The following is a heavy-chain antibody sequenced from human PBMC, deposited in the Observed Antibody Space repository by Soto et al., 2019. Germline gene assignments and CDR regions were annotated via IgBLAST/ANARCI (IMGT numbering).Heavy chain of an antibody. V-gene: IGHV3-30*18. Sequence: GGSLRLSCAASGFTFSSYGMHWVRQAPGKGLEWVAVISYDGSNKYYADSVKGRFTISRDNSKNTLYLQMNSLRAEDTAVYYWAKDRGTVTTYHDYWGKGTLGTVS. CDR1: GFTFSSYG. CDR3: AKDRGTVTTYHDY. CDR2: ISYDGSNK. D-gene: IGHD4-17*01. J-gene: IGHJ4*02.